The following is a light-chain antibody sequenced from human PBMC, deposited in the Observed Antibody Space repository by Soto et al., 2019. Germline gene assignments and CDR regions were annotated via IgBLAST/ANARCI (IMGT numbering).Light chain of an antibody. J-gene: IGLJ3*02. CDR3: CSYAGNSLWV. V-gene: IGLV2-11*01. Sequence: QSALTQPRSVSGSPGQSVTISCTGTSSDVGGYNYVSWYQQHPGKAPKLVIYDVSKWPSGVPDRFSGSKSGNTASLTISGLQAEEEADYYCCSYAGNSLWVFGGGTQLTVL. CDR1: SSDVGGYNY. CDR2: DVS.